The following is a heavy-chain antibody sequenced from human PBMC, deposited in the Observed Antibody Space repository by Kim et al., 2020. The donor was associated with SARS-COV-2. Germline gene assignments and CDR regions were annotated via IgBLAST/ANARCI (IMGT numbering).Heavy chain of an antibody. Sequence: VKVSCKASGGTFSSYAISWVRQAPGQGLEWMGGIIPIFGTANYAQKFQGRVTITADESTSTAYMELSSLRSEDTAVYYCASRYYDSSGYPTPFDYWGQGTLVTVSS. CDR2: IIPIFGTA. D-gene: IGHD3-22*01. CDR3: ASRYYDSSGYPTPFDY. V-gene: IGHV1-69*13. J-gene: IGHJ4*02. CDR1: GGTFSSYA.